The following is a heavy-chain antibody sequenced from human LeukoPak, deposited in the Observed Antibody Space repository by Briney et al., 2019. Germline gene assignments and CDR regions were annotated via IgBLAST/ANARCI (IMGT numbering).Heavy chain of an antibody. CDR1: GFTFSASA. CDR3: AKDDSHDPKSGDYDG. J-gene: IGHJ4*02. D-gene: IGHD4-17*01. Sequence: PGGSLRLSCAASGFTFSASAMNWVRQAPAKGLEWVSSVNGGGSSTYYADSVKGRFTVSRDNFKNTLDLQMNSLGAEDTALYYCAKDDSHDPKSGDYDGWGQGTLVTVSS. CDR2: VNGGGSST. V-gene: IGHV3-23*01.